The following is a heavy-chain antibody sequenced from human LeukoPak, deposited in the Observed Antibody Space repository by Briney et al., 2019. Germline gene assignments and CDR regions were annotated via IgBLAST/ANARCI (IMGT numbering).Heavy chain of an antibody. V-gene: IGHV4-39*07. CDR1: GGSISSYY. CDR2: IYYSGST. J-gene: IGHJ6*03. Sequence: SETLSLTCTVSGGSISSYYWGWIRQPPGKGLEWIGSIYYSGSTYYNPSLKGRVTISVDTSKNQFSLKLNSVTAADTAVYYCAKGDYYYMDVWGKGTTVTVSS. CDR3: AKGDYYYMDV.